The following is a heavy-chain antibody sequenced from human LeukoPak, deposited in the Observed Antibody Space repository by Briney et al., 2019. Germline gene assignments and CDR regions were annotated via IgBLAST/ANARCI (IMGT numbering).Heavy chain of an antibody. CDR3: ARPGLRSLYSWFDP. CDR1: GYSISSGYY. CDR2: IFHTGST. D-gene: IGHD2-15*01. J-gene: IGHJ5*02. V-gene: IGHV4-38-2*01. Sequence: SETLSLTCAVSGYSISSGYYWGWIRQPPGKGLEWIGSIFHTGSTYYNPSLKSRFTISVDTSKNQFSLKLSSVTAEDTAVYYCARPGLRSLYSWFDPWGQGTLVTVSS.